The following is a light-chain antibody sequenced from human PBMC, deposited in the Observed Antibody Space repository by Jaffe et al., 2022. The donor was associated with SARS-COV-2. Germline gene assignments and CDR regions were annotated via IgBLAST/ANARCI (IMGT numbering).Light chain of an antibody. V-gene: IGLV1-40*01. J-gene: IGLJ3*02. CDR2: GNN. CDR1: SSNIGAGYD. Sequence: QSVLTQPPSVSGAPGQRVTISCTGSSSNIGAGYDVHFYQQLPGTAPKLLIYGNNNRPSGVPDRFSGSKSGTSASLAITGLQAEDEADYYCQSYDSSPSGWVFGGGTKLTVL. CDR3: QSYDSSPSGWV.